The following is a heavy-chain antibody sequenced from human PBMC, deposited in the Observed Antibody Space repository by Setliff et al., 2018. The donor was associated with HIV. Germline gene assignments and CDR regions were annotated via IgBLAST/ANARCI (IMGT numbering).Heavy chain of an antibody. CDR2: IAYDGSNK. CDR3: ARDGSGSYYYYYYMDV. D-gene: IGHD1-26*01. Sequence: GGSLRLSCAASGFTFDDYAMNWVRQAPGKGLEWVAVIAYDGSNKYYADSVKGRFTISRDNSKNMMNLQMNSLRAEDTAVYYCARDGSGSYYYYYYMDVWGKGTTVTVSS. CDR1: GFTFDDYA. J-gene: IGHJ6*03. V-gene: IGHV3-30*04.